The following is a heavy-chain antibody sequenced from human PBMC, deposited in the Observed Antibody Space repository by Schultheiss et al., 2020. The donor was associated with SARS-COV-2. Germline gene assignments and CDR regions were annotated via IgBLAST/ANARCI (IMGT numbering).Heavy chain of an antibody. CDR2: INAGNGNT. J-gene: IGHJ4*02. Sequence: ASVKVSCKASGYTFTSYAMHWVRQAPGQRLEWMGWINAGNGNTKYSQKFQGRVTMTTDTSTSTAYMELRSLRSDDTAVYYCARVRSSGWYLSGEDYWGQGTLVTVSS. CDR3: ARVRSSGWYLSGEDY. V-gene: IGHV1-3*01. D-gene: IGHD6-19*01. CDR1: GYTFTSYA.